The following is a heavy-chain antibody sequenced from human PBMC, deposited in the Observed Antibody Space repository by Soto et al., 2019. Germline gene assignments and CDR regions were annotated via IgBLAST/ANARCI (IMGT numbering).Heavy chain of an antibody. CDR1: GYSFTSYG. V-gene: IGHV1-18*04. CDR3: ARVVLEWLPTSGCDY. CDR2: ITAENGNT. D-gene: IGHD3-3*01. J-gene: IGHJ4*02. Sequence: QIQLVQSGAEVKKPGASVKVSCKASGYSFTSYGITWVRQAPGQGPEWLGWITAENGNTNYAQKFQGRGTMTTDTSTNTAYMELRGLRSDDTAVYYCARVVLEWLPTSGCDYWGQGTRVTVSS.